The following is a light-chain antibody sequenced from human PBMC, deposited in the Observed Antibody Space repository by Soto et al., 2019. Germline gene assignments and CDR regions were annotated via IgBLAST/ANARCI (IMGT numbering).Light chain of an antibody. V-gene: IGKV1-5*01. CDR2: EAS. Sequence: DIQMTQSPSTLSASVGDSVTITCRASQSISSWLAWYQQKPGKAPKLLIYEASSLESGVPSRFSGSGSGTEFTLTISSLQPEDFATYYCQQYNRYSPSTFGQGTKVEIK. CDR3: QQYNRYSPST. J-gene: IGKJ1*01. CDR1: QSISSW.